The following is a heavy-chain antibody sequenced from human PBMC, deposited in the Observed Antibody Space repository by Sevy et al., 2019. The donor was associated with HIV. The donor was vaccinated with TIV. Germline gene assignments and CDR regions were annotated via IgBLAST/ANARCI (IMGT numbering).Heavy chain of an antibody. V-gene: IGHV3-7*01. CDR1: GFTFSNYS. CDR3: ARSVRAAGTFDP. CDR2: IKQDGSEK. D-gene: IGHD6-13*01. J-gene: IGHJ5*02. Sequence: GGSLRLSCAASGFTFSNYSMSWVRQAPGKGLEWVASIKQDGSEKYYVDSVKGRFTISRDNAKNSLFVQMNSLRAEDTAMYFCARSVRAAGTFDPWGQGTLVTVSS.